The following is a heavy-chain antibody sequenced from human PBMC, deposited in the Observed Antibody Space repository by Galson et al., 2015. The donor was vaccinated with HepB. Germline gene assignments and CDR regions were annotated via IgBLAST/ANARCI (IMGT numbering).Heavy chain of an antibody. CDR2: ISSSSSYI. J-gene: IGHJ5*02. CDR3: AREASYYYGLGSYYNWFDP. Sequence: SLRLSCAASGFTFSSYTMNWVRQAPGKGLEWVSSISSSSSYIYYADSVRGRFTISRDNAKNSLYLQMNSLRAEDTAVYYCAREASYYYGLGSYYNWFDPWGQGTLVTVSS. V-gene: IGHV3-21*01. CDR1: GFTFSSYT. D-gene: IGHD3-10*01.